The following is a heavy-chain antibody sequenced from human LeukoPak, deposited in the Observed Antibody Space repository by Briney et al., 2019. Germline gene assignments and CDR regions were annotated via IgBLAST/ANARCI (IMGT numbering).Heavy chain of an antibody. J-gene: IGHJ4*02. D-gene: IGHD6-19*01. V-gene: IGHV3-7*01. CDR3: ARESDVAGSDY. Sequence: QPGGSQRLSCAASGFTFMSYWMSWVRQAPGKGLEWVANIKQDGSEKYAVDSVKGRCTSSRDNAKRSLYLQMNSLRVEDTAVYYCARESDVAGSDYWGQGTLLTVSS. CDR1: GFTFMSYW. CDR2: IKQDGSEK.